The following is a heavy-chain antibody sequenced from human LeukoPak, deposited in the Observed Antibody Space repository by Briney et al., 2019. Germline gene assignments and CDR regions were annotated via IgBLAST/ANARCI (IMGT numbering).Heavy chain of an antibody. D-gene: IGHD6-19*01. V-gene: IGHV3-23*01. CDR2: ISGSGGST. CDR1: GFAFSKHV. J-gene: IGHJ3*02. CDR3: AKVGIAVARGAFDI. Sequence: GRPLRLSCAASGFAFSKHVMYWVRLAPGKGLEWVSAISGSGGSTYYADSVKGRFTISRDNSKNTLYLQMNSLRAEDTAVYYCAKVGIAVARGAFDIWGQGTMVTVSS.